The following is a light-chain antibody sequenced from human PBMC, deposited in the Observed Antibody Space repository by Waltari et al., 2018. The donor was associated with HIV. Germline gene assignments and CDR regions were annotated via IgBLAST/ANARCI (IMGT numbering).Light chain of an antibody. CDR3: QQRSTWPPIT. CDR1: QSVGTY. Sequence: EVVLPQSPPTLSWSPGERVTLSCRASQSVGTYLAWYQQKFAQAPRLLLYDASTRATGIPARFSGNGSGTDFTLTISNLEPEDFAVYFCQQRSTWPPITFGQGTRLEAK. J-gene: IGKJ5*01. V-gene: IGKV3-11*01. CDR2: DAS.